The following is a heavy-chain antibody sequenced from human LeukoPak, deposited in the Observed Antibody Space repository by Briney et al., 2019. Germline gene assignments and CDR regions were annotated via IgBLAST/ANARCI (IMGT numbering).Heavy chain of an antibody. D-gene: IGHD2-15*01. CDR3: ARDYCSGGSCGMDV. J-gene: IGHJ6*04. V-gene: IGHV4-59*01. CDR2: IYYSGST. CDR1: GGSISSYY. Sequence: SETLSLTCTVSGGSISSYYWSWIRQPPGKGLEWIGYIYYSGSTNYNPSLKSRVTVSVDTSKNQFSLKLSSVTAADTAVYYCARDYCSGGSCGMDVWGKGTTVTVSS.